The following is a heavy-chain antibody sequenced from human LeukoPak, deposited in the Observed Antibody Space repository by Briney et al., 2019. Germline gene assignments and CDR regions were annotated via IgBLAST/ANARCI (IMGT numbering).Heavy chain of an antibody. D-gene: IGHD2-15*01. Sequence: PSQTLSLTCAVSGGSISSGGYSWSWIRQPAGKGLEWIGRIYTSGSTNYTPSLKSRVTMSVDTSKTQFSLKLSSVTAADTAVYYCARDLFWGGGSQTDAFDIWGQGTMVTVSS. CDR2: IYTSGST. V-gene: IGHV4-61*02. CDR1: GGSISSGGYS. CDR3: ARDLFWGGGSQTDAFDI. J-gene: IGHJ3*02.